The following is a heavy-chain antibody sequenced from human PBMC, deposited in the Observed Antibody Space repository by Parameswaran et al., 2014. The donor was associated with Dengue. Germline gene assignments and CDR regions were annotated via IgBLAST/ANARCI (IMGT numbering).Heavy chain of an antibody. CDR2: TYYRSKWYN. CDR3: ARGAYTSVWF. V-gene: IGHV6-1*01. Sequence: WIRQSPSRGLEWLGRTYYRSKWYNDYAVSVKGRITINPDTSKNQFSLQLNSVTPEDTAVYYCARGAYTSVWFWGQGILVTVSS. D-gene: IGHD6-19*01. J-gene: IGHJ1*01.